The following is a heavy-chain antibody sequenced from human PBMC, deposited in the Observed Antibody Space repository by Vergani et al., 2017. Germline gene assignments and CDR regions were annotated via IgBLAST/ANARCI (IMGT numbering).Heavy chain of an antibody. J-gene: IGHJ5*02. CDR1: GFTFNHYA. Sequence: EVQLLESGGDLVQPGGSLRLSCAASGFTFNHYAMNWVRQAPGKGLEWVSGISGSGGSTYYAGSVKGRFTISRDSSKNTLQLQINNLRVEDTAVYYCARGNYYGSGTYVDPWGQGTLVTVSS. V-gene: IGHV3-23*01. CDR3: ARGNYYGSGTYVDP. D-gene: IGHD3-10*01. CDR2: ISGSGGST.